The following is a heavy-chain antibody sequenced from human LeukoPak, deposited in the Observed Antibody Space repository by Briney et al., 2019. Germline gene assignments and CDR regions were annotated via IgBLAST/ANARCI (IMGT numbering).Heavy chain of an antibody. Sequence: KPSETLSLTCTVSGGSISSYYWSWIRQPPGKGLEWIGYIYYSGSTNYNPSLKSRLTISVDTSKNQFSLKLRSVTAADTAVYYCAREPWYSSGWYEVWGQGTLVTVSS. CDR2: IYYSGST. J-gene: IGHJ4*02. V-gene: IGHV4-59*01. D-gene: IGHD6-19*01. CDR3: AREPWYSSGWYEV. CDR1: GGSISSYY.